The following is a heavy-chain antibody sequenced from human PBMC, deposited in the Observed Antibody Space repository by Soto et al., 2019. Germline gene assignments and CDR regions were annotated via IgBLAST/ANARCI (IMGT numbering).Heavy chain of an antibody. CDR1: GFTFSGSA. CDR3: SRQASDFLSGKPQYYMDV. V-gene: IGHV3-73*01. Sequence: EVQLVESGGGLVQPGGSLKLSCAASGFTFSGSAMHWVRQASGKGLEWVGRIRSKGNNYATAYGASLNGRFTISRDDSKNTAYLQMNSLNTEETAVYYCSRQASDFLSGKPQYYMDVWGKGTTVTVSS. D-gene: IGHD3-3*01. J-gene: IGHJ6*03. CDR2: IRSKGNNYAT.